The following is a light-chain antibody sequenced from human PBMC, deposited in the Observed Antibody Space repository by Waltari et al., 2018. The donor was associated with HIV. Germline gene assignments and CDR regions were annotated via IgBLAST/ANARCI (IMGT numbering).Light chain of an antibody. CDR3: QSYDSSLTAVI. CDR2: GNN. J-gene: IGLJ2*01. Sequence: QSVMTQPPSVSGATGQSVASSCNGTNSNIETPYHGPWYQQLPGAAPKRLVYGNNNRPSGVPARFSGSKSGTSASLAITGLQSEDEAFSYCQSYDSSLTAVIFGGGTKLTVL. CDR1: NSNIETPYH. V-gene: IGLV1-40*01.